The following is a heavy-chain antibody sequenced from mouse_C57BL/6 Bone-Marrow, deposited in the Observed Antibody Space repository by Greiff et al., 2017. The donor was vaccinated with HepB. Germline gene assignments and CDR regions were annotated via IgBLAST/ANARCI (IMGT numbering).Heavy chain of an antibody. J-gene: IGHJ3*01. CDR3: ASFYGGYYPAWLSF. Sequence: EVQVVESGGGLVQPGGSLKLSCAASGFTFSDYYMYWVRQTPEKRLEWVAYISNGGGSTYYPDTVKGRFTISRDNAKNTLYLQMSRLKSEDTAMYYCASFYGGYYPAWLSFWGQGTMVTLSA. CDR1: GFTFSDYY. V-gene: IGHV5-12*01. CDR2: ISNGGGST. D-gene: IGHD2-3*01.